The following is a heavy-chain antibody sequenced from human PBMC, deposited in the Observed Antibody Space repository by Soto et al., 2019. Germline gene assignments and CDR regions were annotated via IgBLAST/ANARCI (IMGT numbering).Heavy chain of an antibody. Sequence: ASVKVSCKASGYTFTGYYMHWVRQAPGQGLEWMGWINPNSGGTNYAQKFQGWVTMTRDTSISTAYMELSRLKSDDTAVYYCARATTVKGYYYYYGMDVWGQGTTVTVSS. CDR2: INPNSGGT. J-gene: IGHJ6*02. CDR3: ARATTVKGYYYYYGMDV. V-gene: IGHV1-2*04. D-gene: IGHD4-17*01. CDR1: GYTFTGYY.